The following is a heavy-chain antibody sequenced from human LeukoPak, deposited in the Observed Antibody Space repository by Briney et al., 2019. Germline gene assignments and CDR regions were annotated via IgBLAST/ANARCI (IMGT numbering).Heavy chain of an antibody. CDR1: GYSISSGYY. CDR3: ARDPWLGVGANSAFDM. Sequence: SETLSLTCTVSGYSISSGYYWGWIRQPPGKGLEWIGSIYHSGSTYYNPSLKSRVTISVDTSKNQFSLKLTSVTAADTAVYYCARDPWLGVGANSAFDMWGQGTRVTVSS. J-gene: IGHJ3*02. V-gene: IGHV4-38-2*02. CDR2: IYHSGST. D-gene: IGHD1-26*01.